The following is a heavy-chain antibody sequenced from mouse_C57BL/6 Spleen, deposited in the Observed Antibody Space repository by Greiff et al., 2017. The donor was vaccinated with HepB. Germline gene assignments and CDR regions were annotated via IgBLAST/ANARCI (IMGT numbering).Heavy chain of an antibody. J-gene: IGHJ1*03. CDR2: IYPGSGST. V-gene: IGHV1-55*01. Sequence: QVQLKQPGAELVKPGASVKMSCKASGYTFTSYWITWVKQRPGQGLEWIGDIYPGSGSTNYNEKFKSKATLTVDTSSSTAYMQRSSLTSEDSAVYYCARGANLDWYFDVWGTGTTVTVSS. D-gene: IGHD4-1*01. CDR1: GYTFTSYW. CDR3: ARGANLDWYFDV.